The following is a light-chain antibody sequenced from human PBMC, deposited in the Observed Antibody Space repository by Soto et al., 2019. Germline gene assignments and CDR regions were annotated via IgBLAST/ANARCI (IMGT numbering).Light chain of an antibody. CDR2: RAS. Sequence: DVEMTQSPLSLPVSLGQPASISCRSSQSLVHSXGNTYLNWFQQRPGQSPRRLISRASTRDSGVPDRFSGSGSGTDFTLKISRVEAEDVAVYYCMQGTHWPWTLGQGTKVEIK. CDR3: MQGTHWPWT. J-gene: IGKJ1*01. CDR1: QSLVHSXGNTY. V-gene: IGKV2-30*02.